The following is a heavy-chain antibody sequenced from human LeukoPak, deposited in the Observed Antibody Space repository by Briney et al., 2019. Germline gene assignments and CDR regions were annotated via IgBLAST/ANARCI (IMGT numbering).Heavy chain of an antibody. V-gene: IGHV4-59*01. CDR2: IYYSGST. CDR3: ARGGHVLRYFDWLFEGYYYYGMDV. J-gene: IGHJ6*02. D-gene: IGHD3-9*01. CDR1: GGSISSYY. Sequence: SETLSLTCTVSGGSISSYYWSWIRQPPGKGLEWIGYIYYSGSTNYNPSLKSRVTISVDTSKNQFSPKLSSVTAADTAVYYCARGGHVLRYFDWLFEGYYYYGMDVWGQGTTVTVSS.